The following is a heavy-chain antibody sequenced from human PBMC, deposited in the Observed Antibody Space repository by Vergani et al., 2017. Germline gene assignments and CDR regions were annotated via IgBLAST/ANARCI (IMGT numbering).Heavy chain of an antibody. CDR3: ARSIGYXTSGSCRPYYFYL. V-gene: IGHV1-46*02. CDR1: GYIFKNYY. Sequence: QVQLVQSGAAVKKPGASAKVSCTASGYIFKNYYMHWLRLAPGQGFQWMGVVNFVTGAATSPQKFEGRITMTRDTSTATFYMDLSSLKYEDTAIYYCARSIGYXTSGSCRPYYFYLWGQGTLVTVSS. D-gene: IGHD2-15*01. J-gene: IGHJ4*02. CDR2: VNFVTGAA.